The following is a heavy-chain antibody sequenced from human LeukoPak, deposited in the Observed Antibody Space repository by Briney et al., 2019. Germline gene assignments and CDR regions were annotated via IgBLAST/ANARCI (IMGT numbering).Heavy chain of an antibody. V-gene: IGHV3-30*02. CDR3: AKETDAFDI. Sequence: GGSLRLSCAASGLTFSSYTMHWVRQAPGKGLEWVALIWHDGSDEYYADSVKGRFTISRDNSKNTLYLQMNGLRPEDTAVYHCAKETDAFDIWGQGTMVTVSS. CDR1: GLTFSSYT. CDR2: IWHDGSDE. J-gene: IGHJ3*02.